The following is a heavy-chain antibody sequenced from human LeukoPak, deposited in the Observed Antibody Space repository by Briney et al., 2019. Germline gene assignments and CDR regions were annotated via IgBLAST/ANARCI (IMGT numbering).Heavy chain of an antibody. D-gene: IGHD2-2*01. J-gene: IGHJ4*02. Sequence: PGGSLRLSCAASGFTVSSNYMSWVRQAPGKGLEWVSVIYSGGSTYYADSVKGRFTISRDNSKNTLYLQMNSLRAEDTAVYYCAKGGLTLSSTSCYFDYWGQGTLVTFSS. CDR2: IYSGGST. CDR1: GFTVSSNY. V-gene: IGHV3-53*01. CDR3: AKGGLTLSSTSCYFDY.